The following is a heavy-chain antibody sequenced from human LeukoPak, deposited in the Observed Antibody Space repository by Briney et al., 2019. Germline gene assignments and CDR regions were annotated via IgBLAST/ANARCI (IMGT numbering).Heavy chain of an antibody. V-gene: IGHV1-8*01. CDR1: GYTFTSYD. Sequence: ASVKVSCKASGYTFTSYDINWVRQATGQGLEWMGWMNPNSGNTGYAQKFQGRVTMTRNTSMSTAYMELSSLRSEDTAVYYCARHTAMATPVYYYYYMDVWGKGTTVTVSS. CDR3: ARHTAMATPVYYYYYMDV. D-gene: IGHD5-18*01. J-gene: IGHJ6*03. CDR2: MNPNSGNT.